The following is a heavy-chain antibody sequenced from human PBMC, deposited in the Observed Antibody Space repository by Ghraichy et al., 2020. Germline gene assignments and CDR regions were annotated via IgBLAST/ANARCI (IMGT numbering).Heavy chain of an antibody. CDR3: AKLLLWSDYYTADH. CDR1: EITFSNYA. V-gene: IGHV3-23*01. Sequence: GGSLRLSCTASEITFSNYAMTWGRQAPGKGLEWVSAITAGGGGTYYVDSVQGRFTISRDNSKNTLYLQMRSLTAEDTAVYYCAKLLLWSDYYTADHWGQGTVVTVSS. CDR2: ITAGGGGT. J-gene: IGHJ4*02. D-gene: IGHD3-3*01.